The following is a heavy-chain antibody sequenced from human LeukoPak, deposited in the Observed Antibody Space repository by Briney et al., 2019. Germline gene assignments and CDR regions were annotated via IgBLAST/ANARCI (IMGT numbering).Heavy chain of an antibody. CDR2: IYSGGST. D-gene: IGHD2-15*01. V-gene: IGHV3-53*01. Sequence: GGSLRLSCAASGFTASSNYMSWVRQAPGKGLEWVSVIYSGGSTYYADSVKGRFTISRDNSKNTLFLQMNSLRAEDTAVYYCAKEGSHVGYSYYGMDVWGQGTTVTVSS. CDR1: GFTASSNY. J-gene: IGHJ6*02. CDR3: AKEGSHVGYSYYGMDV.